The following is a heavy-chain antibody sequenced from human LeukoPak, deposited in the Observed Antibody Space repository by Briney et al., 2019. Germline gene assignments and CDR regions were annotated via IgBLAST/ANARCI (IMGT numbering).Heavy chain of an antibody. CDR1: GGSISSGGYY. V-gene: IGHV4-31*03. D-gene: IGHD3-10*01. J-gene: IGHJ4*02. CDR3: ASWSGES. CDR2: IYYSGST. Sequence: SETLSLTCTVSGGSISSGGYYWNWMRQHPGKGLEWIGYIYYSGSTYYNPSLKSRVTISVDTSKNQFSLKLSSVTAADTAVYYCASWSGESWGQGTLVTVSS.